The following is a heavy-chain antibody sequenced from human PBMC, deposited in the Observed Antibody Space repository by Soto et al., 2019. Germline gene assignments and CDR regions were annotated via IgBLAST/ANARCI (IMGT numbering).Heavy chain of an antibody. J-gene: IGHJ4*02. CDR2: IIPIFGTA. D-gene: IGHD1-1*01. CDR1: GGTFSSYA. V-gene: IGHV1-69*13. CDR3: ARGAFRVFSLVDDDGHLDY. Sequence: SVKVSCKASGGTFSSYAISWVRQAPGQGLEWMGGIIPIFGTANYAQKFQGRVTITADESTSTAYMELSSLRSEDTAVYYCARGAFRVFSLVDDDGHLDYWGQGTLVTVSS.